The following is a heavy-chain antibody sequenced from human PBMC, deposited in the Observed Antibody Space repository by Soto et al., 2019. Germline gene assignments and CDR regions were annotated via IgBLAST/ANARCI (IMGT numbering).Heavy chain of an antibody. CDR1: GYTFTGYG. V-gene: IGHV1-18*01. J-gene: IGHJ4*02. D-gene: IGHD2-2*01. Sequence: VSSVKVSCKASGYTFTGYGISWVRQAPGQGLEWMGWISAYNGNTNYAQKLQGRVTMTTDTSTSTAYMELRSLRSDDTAVYYCARLSLFCSSTSCYYLDSDYWGQGTLVTASS. CDR3: ARLSLFCSSTSCYYLDSDY. CDR2: ISAYNGNT.